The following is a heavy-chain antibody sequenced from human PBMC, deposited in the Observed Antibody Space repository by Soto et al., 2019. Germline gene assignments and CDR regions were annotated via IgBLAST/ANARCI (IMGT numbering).Heavy chain of an antibody. D-gene: IGHD2-21*02. CDR3: DREYDGGDRDYYGLDV. CDR2: VHYRGRI. V-gene: IGHV4-30-4*01. Sequence: QVQLQESGPGLVRPSQTLSLTCTVSGGSISTDHYHWTCIRQTPGKGLEWIGYVHYRGRIHFTPSLQSRLSMSVDTSKNRFSLKLSSVTASDTSVYFCDREYDGGDRDYYGLDVWAQGTTVTVSS. CDR1: GGSISTDHYH. J-gene: IGHJ6*02.